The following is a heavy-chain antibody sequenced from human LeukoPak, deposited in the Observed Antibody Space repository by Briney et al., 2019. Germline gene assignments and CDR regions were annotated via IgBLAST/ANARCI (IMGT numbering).Heavy chain of an antibody. J-gene: IGHJ5*02. V-gene: IGHV4-39*01. Sequence: SETLSLTCTVSGGSISIASYYWGWVRQPPGKGLEWIGSIYYSGTTYYNPSLKSRVTISVDTSKNQVSLRVNSVTAADTAVYYCARSPEYNNGYRVFWVDLWGQGTPVTVSS. D-gene: IGHD5-18*01. CDR3: ARSPEYNNGYRVFWVDL. CDR1: GGSISIASYY. CDR2: IYYSGTT.